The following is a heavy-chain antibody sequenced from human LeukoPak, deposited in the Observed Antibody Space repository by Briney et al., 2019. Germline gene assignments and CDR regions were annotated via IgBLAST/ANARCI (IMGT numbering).Heavy chain of an antibody. CDR1: GGSFSGYY. J-gene: IGHJ4*02. D-gene: IGHD5-12*01. CDR2: INHSGST. CDR3: ARGEATDY. V-gene: IGHV4-34*01. Sequence: SETLSLTCAVYGGSFSGYYWSWNRQPPGKGLEWIGEINHSGSTNYNPSLKSRVTISVDTSKNQFSLKLSSVTAADTAVYYCARGEATDYWGQGTLVTVSS.